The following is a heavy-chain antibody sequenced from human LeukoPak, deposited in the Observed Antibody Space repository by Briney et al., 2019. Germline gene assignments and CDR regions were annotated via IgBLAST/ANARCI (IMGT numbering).Heavy chain of an antibody. J-gene: IGHJ6*03. Sequence: SQTLSLTCTVSGGSISSGSYYWSWIRQPAGKGLEWIGRIYTSGSTNYNPSLKSRVTISVDTSKNQFSLKLSSVTAADTAVYYCARVFASPLDIAARGYYYYYMDVWGKGPRSPSP. CDR1: GGSISSGSYY. D-gene: IGHD6-6*01. CDR2: IYTSGST. V-gene: IGHV4-61*02. CDR3: ARVFASPLDIAARGYYYYYMDV.